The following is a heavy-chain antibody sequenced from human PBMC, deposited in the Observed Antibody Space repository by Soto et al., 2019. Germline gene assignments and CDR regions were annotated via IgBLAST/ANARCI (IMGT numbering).Heavy chain of an antibody. CDR2: IDSSSSYR. D-gene: IGHD2-21*01. V-gene: IGHV3-21*01. CDR1: GFTFSSYS. J-gene: IGHJ4*02. Sequence: EVQVVESGGGLVKPGGSLRLSCAASGFTFSSYSMNWVRQAPGKGLEWVSFIDSSSSYRYYADSVKGRFTISRDNAKNSLYLEMNNLTAEDTAVYYCARIGVVGSRSLDHWGRGTQVSVSS. CDR3: ARIGVVGSRSLDH.